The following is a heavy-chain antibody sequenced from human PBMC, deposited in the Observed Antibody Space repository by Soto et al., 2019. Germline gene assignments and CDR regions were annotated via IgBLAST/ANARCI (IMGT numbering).Heavy chain of an antibody. CDR1: GFTFDTFT. CDR3: VRNSGYDFWSGFLY. V-gene: IGHV3-23*01. D-gene: IGHD3-3*01. J-gene: IGHJ4*02. CDR2: VSGSGVTT. Sequence: GGSLRLSCAASGFTFDTFTMTWVRQAPGKGLEWVSSVSGSGVTTKYSDPVKGRFTISRDNSKNTLYLQLNTLTAEDTAVYYCVRNSGYDFWSGFLYWGQGALVTLSS.